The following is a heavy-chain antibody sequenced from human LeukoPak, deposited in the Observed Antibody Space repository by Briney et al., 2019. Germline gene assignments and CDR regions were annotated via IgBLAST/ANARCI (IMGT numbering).Heavy chain of an antibody. CDR2: IIPIFGTA. Sequence: SVKVSCKASGGTFSSYAISWVRQAPGQGLEWMGGIIPIFGTANYAQKFQGRVTITADESTSTAYMELSSLRSEDTAVYYCAKDRYGGAIFGVVINWGQGTLVTVSS. CDR1: GGTFSSYA. D-gene: IGHD3-3*01. V-gene: IGHV1-69*13. J-gene: IGHJ4*02. CDR3: AKDRYGGAIFGVVIN.